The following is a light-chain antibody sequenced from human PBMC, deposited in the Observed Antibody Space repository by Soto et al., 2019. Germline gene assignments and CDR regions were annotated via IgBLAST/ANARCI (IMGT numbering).Light chain of an antibody. CDR3: QQYGSSPMYT. Sequence: EIVLTQSPGTLSLSPGERATLSCRASQSVRSNYLAWYQQKPGQAPRLLIYGASSRATGIPDRFSGSGPGTDFTLTISRLEPEDFAVCYCQQYGSSPMYTFGQGTKVDIK. CDR2: GAS. J-gene: IGKJ2*01. CDR1: QSVRSNY. V-gene: IGKV3-20*01.